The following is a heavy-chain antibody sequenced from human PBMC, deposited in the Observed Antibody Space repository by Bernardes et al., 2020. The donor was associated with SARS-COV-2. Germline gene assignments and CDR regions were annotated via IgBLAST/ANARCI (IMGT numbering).Heavy chain of an antibody. CDR1: GFTFSSYW. D-gene: IGHD2-8*02. J-gene: IGHJ6*02. Sequence: GGSLRLSCAASGFTFSSYWMPRVRQAPGKGLVWVSRINTDGSSTSYADSVKGRFTISRDNAKNTRYLQMNSLRAEDTAVYYCARLGYCTGGVCYTHYYYYDGMDVWNQGTTVTVSS. V-gene: IGHV3-74*01. CDR2: INTDGSST. CDR3: ARLGYCTGGVCYTHYYYYDGMDV.